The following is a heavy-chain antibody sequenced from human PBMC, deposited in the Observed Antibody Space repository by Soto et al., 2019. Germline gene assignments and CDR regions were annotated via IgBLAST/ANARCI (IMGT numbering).Heavy chain of an antibody. V-gene: IGHV1-69*08. CDR3: ARDLCGGDCYRGEYDY. CDR1: GGTFSSYT. J-gene: IGHJ4*02. CDR2: IIPILGIA. D-gene: IGHD2-21*01. Sequence: QVQLVQSGAEVKKPGSSVKVSCKASGGTFSSYTISWVRQAPGQGLEWMGRIIPILGIANYAQKFQGRVPITADKSTSTAYMELSSLRSEDTAVYYCARDLCGGDCYRGEYDYWGQGTLVTVSS.